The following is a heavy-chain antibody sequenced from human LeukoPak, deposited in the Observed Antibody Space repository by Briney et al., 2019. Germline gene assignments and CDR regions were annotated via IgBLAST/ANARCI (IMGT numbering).Heavy chain of an antibody. CDR3: AIIEGATTFDY. J-gene: IGHJ4*02. CDR1: GFTFSSYE. CDR2: ISSSGSTI. Sequence: GGSLRLSCAASGFTFSSYEMNWVRQAPGKGLEWVSYISSSGSTIYYADSVKGRFTISRDNAKNSLYLQMNSLRAEDTAVYYCAIIEGATTFDYWGQGTLVTVSS. D-gene: IGHD1-26*01. V-gene: IGHV3-48*03.